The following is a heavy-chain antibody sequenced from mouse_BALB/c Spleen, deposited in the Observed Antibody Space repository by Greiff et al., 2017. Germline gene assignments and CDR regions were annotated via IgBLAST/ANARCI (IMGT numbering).Heavy chain of an antibody. D-gene: IGHD2-14*01. CDR1: GYSITSGYY. Sequence: EVKLQESGPGLVKPSQSLSLTCSVTGYSITSGYYWNWIRQFPGNKLEWMGYISYDGSNNYNPSLKNRISITRDTSKNQFFLKLNSVTTEDTATYYCARRGRYSYYFDYWGQGTTLTVSS. V-gene: IGHV3-6*02. J-gene: IGHJ2*01. CDR2: ISYDGSN. CDR3: ARRGRYSYYFDY.